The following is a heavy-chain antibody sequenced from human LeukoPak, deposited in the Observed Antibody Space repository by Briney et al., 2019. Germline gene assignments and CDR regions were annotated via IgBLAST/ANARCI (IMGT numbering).Heavy chain of an antibody. CDR3: ARESTSRAFDI. CDR2: IIPILGIA. V-gene: IGHV1-69*04. Sequence: SVRVSCKASGYTFTVYYMHWVRQAPGQGLEWMGRIIPILGIANYAQKFQGRVTITADKSTSTAYMELSSLRSEDTAVYYCARESTSRAFDIWGQGTMVTVSS. CDR1: GYTFTVYY. J-gene: IGHJ3*02.